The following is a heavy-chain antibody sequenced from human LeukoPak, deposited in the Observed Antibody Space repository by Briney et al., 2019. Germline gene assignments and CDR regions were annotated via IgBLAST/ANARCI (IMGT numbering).Heavy chain of an antibody. V-gene: IGHV4-38-2*01. J-gene: IGHJ4*02. CDR3: ARPISSQGYFGVVID. Sequence: SETLSLTCAVSGYSISSASYWAWIRQPPGKGLEWIGNIYHSGSPYYNPSLKSRVTISVDTSKNQFSLKLSSVTAADTAVYYCARPISSQGYFGVVIDWGQGTLVTVSS. CDR1: GYSISSASY. CDR2: IYHSGSP. D-gene: IGHD3-3*01.